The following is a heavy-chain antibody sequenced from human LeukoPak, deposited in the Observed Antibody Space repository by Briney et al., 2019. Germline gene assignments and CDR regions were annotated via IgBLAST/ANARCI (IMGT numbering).Heavy chain of an antibody. CDR1: GFTFSSNR. D-gene: IGHD2-8*01. V-gene: IGHV3-48*02. CDR2: ISSGGVTI. Sequence: PGGSLRLSCSASGFTFSSNRLNWVRQAPGKGLEWLAYISSGGVTIYYADSVRGRFTISRDNAKNSLYLQMNSLRDEDTAVYYCAREPRATNLIDYWGQGTLVTVSS. J-gene: IGHJ4*02. CDR3: AREPRATNLIDY.